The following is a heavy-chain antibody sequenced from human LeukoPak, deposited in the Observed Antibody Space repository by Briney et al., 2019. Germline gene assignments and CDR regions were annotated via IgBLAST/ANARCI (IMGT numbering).Heavy chain of an antibody. CDR3: AKYESSDYYYLRGALDF. D-gene: IGHD3-22*01. V-gene: IGHV3-21*06. CDR1: GGSIKSNN. CDR2: ISSHGDYI. Sequence: PSGTLSLTCAVSGGSIKSNNWWSWVRQAPGKGLEWVSCISSHGDYIYYTDSVKGRFTISRDNAKNSLYLQMNSLRVEDTAVYYCAKYESSDYYYLRGALDFWGQGTTVTVSS. J-gene: IGHJ3*01.